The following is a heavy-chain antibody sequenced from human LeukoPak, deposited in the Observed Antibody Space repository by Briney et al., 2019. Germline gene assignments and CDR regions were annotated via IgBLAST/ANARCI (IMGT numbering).Heavy chain of an antibody. D-gene: IGHD5-18*01. CDR1: GFTFSSYW. J-gene: IGHJ6*03. CDR2: IKQDGSEK. Sequence: GGSLRLSCAGSGFTFSSYWMSWVRQAPGKGLEWVANIKQDGSEKYYVDSVKGRFTISRDNAENSLYLQMNSLRAEDTAVYYCARDNVVDSYRYYYYMDVWGKGTTVTVSS. V-gene: IGHV3-7*01. CDR3: ARDNVVDSYRYYYYMDV.